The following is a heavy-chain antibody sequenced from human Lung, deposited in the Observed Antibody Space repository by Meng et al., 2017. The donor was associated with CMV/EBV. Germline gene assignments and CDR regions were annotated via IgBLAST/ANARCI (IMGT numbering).Heavy chain of an antibody. CDR2: ISSGSENI. J-gene: IGHJ4*02. CDR3: VRDWKYS. CDR1: GFKFSDYS. V-gene: IGHV3-21*01. D-gene: IGHD1-1*01. Sequence: EXXKISCVGFGFKFSDYSMNWVRQAPGKGLEWVASISSGSENIHYADSVKGRFTISRDNFKSSMSVQMDSLRVEDTALYYCVRDWKYSWGQGTLVTVSS.